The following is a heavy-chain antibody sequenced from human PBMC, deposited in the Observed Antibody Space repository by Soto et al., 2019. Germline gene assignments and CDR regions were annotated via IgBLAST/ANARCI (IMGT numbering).Heavy chain of an antibody. V-gene: IGHV4-30-4*01. Sequence: QVQLQESGPGLVKPSQTLSLTCTVSGGSISSGDYYWSWIRQPPGKGLEWIGYIYYSGSTYYNPSRKSRVTISVDTSKTPFSLKLSSVTAADTAVYSCARERPDGSRLDPWGQGTLVTVSS. CDR3: ARERPDGSRLDP. CDR1: GGSISSGDYY. D-gene: IGHD6-13*01. CDR2: IYYSGST. J-gene: IGHJ5*02.